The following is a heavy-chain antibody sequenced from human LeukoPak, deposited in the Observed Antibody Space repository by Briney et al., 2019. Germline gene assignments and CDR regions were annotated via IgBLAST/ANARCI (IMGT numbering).Heavy chain of an antibody. V-gene: IGHV4-30-2*01. D-gene: IGHD1-26*01. CDR3: ARGGRVGHTFSAFDP. CDR2: IYRDETT. Sequence: PSETRSLTCTVSGGSISSSSYSWSWIRQPPGKGLEWIGYIYRDETTYYNPSLNSRLTISMDTSKNQFSLRLSSVTAADTAVYYCARGGRVGHTFSAFDPWGQGSLVTVSS. CDR1: GGSISSSSYS. J-gene: IGHJ5*02.